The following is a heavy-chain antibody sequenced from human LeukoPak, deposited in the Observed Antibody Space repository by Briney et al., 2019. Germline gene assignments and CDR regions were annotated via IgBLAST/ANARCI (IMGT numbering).Heavy chain of an antibody. CDR1: GGSISRYY. CDR2: IYCSGST. CDR3: ARLGGYGYFDF. Sequence: SETLSLTCTVSGGSISRYYWSWIRQPPGKGLEWIGYIYCSGSTNYNTSRKRRVTISVDTSKSQFSLKLSSVTAADTAVYYCARLGGYGYFDFWGQGTLVTVSS. V-gene: IGHV4-59*01. J-gene: IGHJ4*02. D-gene: IGHD5-12*01.